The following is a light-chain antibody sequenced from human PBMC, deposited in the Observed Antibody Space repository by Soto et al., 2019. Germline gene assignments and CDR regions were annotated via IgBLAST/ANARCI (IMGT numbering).Light chain of an antibody. Sequence: EIVMTQSPATLSVSPGERATLSCRASQSVSSSYLAWYQRKPGQAPRRLIYGASNRATGIPDRFSGSGSGTDFTLTISRLEPEDFAVYYCQQYGSSGTFGQGTKVDIK. V-gene: IGKV3-20*01. CDR3: QQYGSSGT. CDR1: QSVSSSY. CDR2: GAS. J-gene: IGKJ1*01.